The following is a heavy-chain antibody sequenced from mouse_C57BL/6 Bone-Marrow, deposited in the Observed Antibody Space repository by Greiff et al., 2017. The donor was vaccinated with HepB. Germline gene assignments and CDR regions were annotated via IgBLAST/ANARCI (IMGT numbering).Heavy chain of an antibody. CDR2: INYDGSST. CDR1: GFTFSDYY. CDR3: ARRDGNFSYWYFDV. V-gene: IGHV5-16*01. Sequence: EVHLVESEGGLVQPGSSMKLSCTASGFTFSDYYMAWVRQVPEKGLEWVANINYDGSSTYYLDSLKSRFIISRDNAKNILYLQMSSLKSEDTATYYCARRDGNFSYWYFDVWGTGTTVTVSS. J-gene: IGHJ1*03. D-gene: IGHD2-1*01.